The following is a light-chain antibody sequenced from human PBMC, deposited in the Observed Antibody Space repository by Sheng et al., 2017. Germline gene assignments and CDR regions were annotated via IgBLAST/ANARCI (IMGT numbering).Light chain of an antibody. CDR1: QSVLYSSNNKNY. V-gene: IGKV4-1*01. J-gene: IGKJ4*01. Sequence: DVVMTQSPASLAVSLGERATINCKSSQSVLYSSNNKNYLAWYQXKPGQPPKLLIYWASTRESGVPLTXSLAAGLGQISLSIISSLQAEDVAVYYCQQFYSTPLTFGGGTKVEIK. CDR3: QQFYSTPLT. CDR2: WAS.